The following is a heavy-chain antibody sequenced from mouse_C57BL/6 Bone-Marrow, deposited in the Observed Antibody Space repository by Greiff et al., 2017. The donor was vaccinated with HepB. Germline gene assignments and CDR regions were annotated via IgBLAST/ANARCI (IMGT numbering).Heavy chain of an antibody. CDR2: ISYDGSN. Sequence: DVQLQESGPGLVKPSQSLSLTCSVTGYSITSGYYWNWIRQFPGNKLEWMGYISYDGSNNYNPSLKNRISITRDTSKNQFFLKLNSVTTEDTATYYCARDWTYYYGSSYRYFDVWGTGTTVTVSS. CDR1: GYSITSGYY. J-gene: IGHJ1*03. V-gene: IGHV3-6*01. D-gene: IGHD1-1*01. CDR3: ARDWTYYYGSSYRYFDV.